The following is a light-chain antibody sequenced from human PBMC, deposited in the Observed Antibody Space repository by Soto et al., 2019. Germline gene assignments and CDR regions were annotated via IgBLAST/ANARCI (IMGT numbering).Light chain of an antibody. CDR3: QQYGSSPVS. CDR1: QSVSNNY. CDR2: GAS. Sequence: EIVLTQSPGTLSLSPGERATLSCRASQSVSNNYLAWYQQKPGQAPRFLMYGASSRATGTPDRFSGSGSGTDFTLTISRLELEDDAVYYCQQYGSSPVSFGPGTKVDVK. V-gene: IGKV3-20*01. J-gene: IGKJ3*01.